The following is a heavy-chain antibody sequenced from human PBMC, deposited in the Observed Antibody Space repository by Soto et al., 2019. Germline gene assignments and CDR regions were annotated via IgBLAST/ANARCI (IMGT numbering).Heavy chain of an antibody. V-gene: IGHV1-69*06. CDR2: IIPYFHTA. CDR1: AVSFSSNA. Sequence: QVQLVQSGAEVKKPGSSVKVSCKASAVSFSSNALTWVRQAPGQGLEWMGGIIPYFHTANYAQKFQGRVTITADKSTSTAYMELSSLRSEDTAVYYCARLRGPYGGTSRGVVDIWGQGTMVTVSS. CDR3: ARLRGPYGGTSRGVVDI. D-gene: IGHD4-17*01. J-gene: IGHJ3*02.